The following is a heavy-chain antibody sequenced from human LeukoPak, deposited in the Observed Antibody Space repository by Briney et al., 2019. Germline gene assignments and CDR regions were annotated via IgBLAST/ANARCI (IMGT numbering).Heavy chain of an antibody. CDR3: AKDLGWLQFFDY. V-gene: IGHV3-30*18. D-gene: IGHD5-12*01. Sequence: GSLRLSCAASGFTFSSYAMSWVRQAPGKGLEWVAVISYDGSNKYYADSVKGRFTISRDNSKNTLYLQMNSLRAEDTAVYYCAKDLGWLQFFDYWGQGTLVTVSS. CDR1: GFTFSSYA. CDR2: ISYDGSNK. J-gene: IGHJ4*02.